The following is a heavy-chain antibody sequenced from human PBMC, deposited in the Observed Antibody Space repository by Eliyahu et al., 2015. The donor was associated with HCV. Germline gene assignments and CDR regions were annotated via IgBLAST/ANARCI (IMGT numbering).Heavy chain of an antibody. CDR1: GFTXGDYG. CDR3: SGTPYYDFIMGA. V-gene: IGHV3-49*03. D-gene: IGHD3/OR15-3a*01. J-gene: IGHJ5*02. Sequence: EVQLVEXGGGLVQPGRSLRLSCXGSGFTXGDYGVSWFRQAPGKGLGWVGFIRSKTNDATPQYAASLNGRFTISRDDSKSIAYLQMNSLKIEDTAMYYCSGTPYYDFIMGAWGQGTLVTVSS. CDR2: IRSKTNDATP.